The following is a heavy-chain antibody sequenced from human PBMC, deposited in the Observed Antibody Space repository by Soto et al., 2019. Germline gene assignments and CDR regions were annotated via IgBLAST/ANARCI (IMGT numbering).Heavy chain of an antibody. J-gene: IGHJ3*02. D-gene: IGHD4-17*01. CDR2: MNPNSGNT. CDR1: GYTFTSYD. Sequence: ASVKVSCKASGYTFTSYDINWVRQATGQGLEWMGWMNPNSGNTGYAQKFQGRVTMTRKTSISTAYMELSSLRSEDTAVYYCARGFYGYDAFDIWGQGTMVTVSS. V-gene: IGHV1-8*01. CDR3: ARGFYGYDAFDI.